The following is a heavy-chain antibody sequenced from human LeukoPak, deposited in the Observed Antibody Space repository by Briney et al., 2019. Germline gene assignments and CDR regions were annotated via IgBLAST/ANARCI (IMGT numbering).Heavy chain of an antibody. D-gene: IGHD1-26*01. CDR3: ARDQKLRPTLNNWFDP. CDR1: GGSISSSNW. J-gene: IGHJ5*02. Sequence: PSGTLSLTCAVSGGSISSSNWWSWVRQPPGKGLEWIGSIYYSGSTYYNPSLKSRVTISVDTSKNQFSLKLSSVTAADTAVYYCARDQKLRPTLNNWFDPWGQGTLVTVSS. CDR2: IYYSGST. V-gene: IGHV4-4*02.